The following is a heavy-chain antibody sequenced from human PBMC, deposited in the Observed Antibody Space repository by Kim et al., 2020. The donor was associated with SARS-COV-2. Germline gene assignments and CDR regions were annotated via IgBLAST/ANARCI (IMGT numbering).Heavy chain of an antibody. V-gene: IGHV4-4*02. Sequence: SETLSLTCAVSGGSISSSNWWSWVRQPPGKGLEWIGEIYHSGSTNYNPSLKSRVTISVDKSKNQFSLKLSSVTAADTAVYYCARDMKSYYQAFDIWGQGTMVTVSS. D-gene: IGHD3-10*01. CDR1: GGSISSSNW. J-gene: IGHJ3*02. CDR3: ARDMKSYYQAFDI. CDR2: IYHSGST.